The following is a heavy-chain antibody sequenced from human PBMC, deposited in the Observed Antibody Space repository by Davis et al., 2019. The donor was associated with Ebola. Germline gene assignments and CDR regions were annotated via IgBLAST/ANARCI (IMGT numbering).Heavy chain of an antibody. CDR2: INHSGST. CDR1: GGSFSGYY. J-gene: IGHJ5*02. Sequence: MPSETLSLTCAVYGGSFSGYYWSWIRQPPGKGLEWIGEINHSGSTNYNPSLKSRVTISVDTSKNQFSLKLSSVTAADTAVYYCARTDLMVYVSWFDPWGQGTLVTVSS. CDR3: ARTDLMVYVSWFDP. D-gene: IGHD2-8*01. V-gene: IGHV4-34*01.